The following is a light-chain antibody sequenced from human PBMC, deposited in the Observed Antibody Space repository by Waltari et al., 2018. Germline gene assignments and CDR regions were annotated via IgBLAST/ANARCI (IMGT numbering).Light chain of an antibody. J-gene: IGLJ2*01. CDR3: QAWDNSTVV. CDR2: QDN. CDR1: KLGNKY. V-gene: IGLV3-1*01. Sequence: SYELTQPPSVSVSPGQTASIPCSGDKLGNKYAYWYQQKPGQSPVLVIYQDNKRPSGIPERFSGSNSGNTATLTISGTQAMYEADYYCQAWDNSTVVFGGGTKLTVL.